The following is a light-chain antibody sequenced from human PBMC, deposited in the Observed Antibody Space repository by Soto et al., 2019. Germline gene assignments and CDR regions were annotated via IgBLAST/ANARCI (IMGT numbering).Light chain of an antibody. CDR1: SSDVCGYNY. Sequence: QSVLTQPASVSGSPGQSITISCTGTSSDVCGYNYVSWYQQHPGKAPKLMIYEVSHRPSGVSNRFSGSKSGNTASLTSSGLQAEDDADYYCSSYTSSSTLVFGGGTKLTVL. J-gene: IGLJ2*01. V-gene: IGLV2-14*01. CDR3: SSYTSSSTLV. CDR2: EVS.